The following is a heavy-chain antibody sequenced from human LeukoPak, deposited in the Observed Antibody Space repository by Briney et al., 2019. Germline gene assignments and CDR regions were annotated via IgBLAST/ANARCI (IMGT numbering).Heavy chain of an antibody. CDR3: AIGGTYGSGS. CDR1: GFPFANTW. V-gene: IGHV3-74*01. D-gene: IGHD3-10*01. Sequence: GGSLRLSCAASGFPFANTWMHWVRQAPGKGLVWVSIINNDGSTRSYVDSVKGRFTISRDNAKNTVYLQMNSLRAEDTAVYYCAIGGTYGSGSWGQGTLVTVSS. J-gene: IGHJ4*02. CDR2: INNDGSTR.